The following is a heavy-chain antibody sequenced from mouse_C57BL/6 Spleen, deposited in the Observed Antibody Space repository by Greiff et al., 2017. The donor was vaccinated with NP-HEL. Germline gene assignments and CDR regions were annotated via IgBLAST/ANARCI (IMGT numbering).Heavy chain of an antibody. CDR1: GYTFTSYW. V-gene: IGHV1-59*01. CDR3: APYSNSFAY. Sequence: QVQLQQPGAELVRPGTSVKLSCKASGYTFTSYWMHWVKQRPGQGLEWIGVIDPSDSYTNYNQKFKGKATLTVDTSSSTAYMQLSSLTSEDSAVYYCAPYSNSFAYWGQGTLVTVSA. J-gene: IGHJ3*01. D-gene: IGHD2-5*01. CDR2: IDPSDSYT.